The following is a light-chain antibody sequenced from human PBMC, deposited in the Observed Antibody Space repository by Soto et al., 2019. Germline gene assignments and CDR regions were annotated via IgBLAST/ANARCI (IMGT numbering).Light chain of an antibody. J-gene: IGLJ2*01. Sequence: QSVLTHPPSASGTPGQRVTISCSGSGSSIGTNTVNWYRQLPGTAPKLLIYGNNQRPSGVPDRFSGSKSGTSASLAISGLQSEDEAEYYCAAWDGSLNNVLFGGGTKVTVL. CDR1: GSSIGTNT. CDR2: GNN. CDR3: AAWDGSLNNVL. V-gene: IGLV1-44*01.